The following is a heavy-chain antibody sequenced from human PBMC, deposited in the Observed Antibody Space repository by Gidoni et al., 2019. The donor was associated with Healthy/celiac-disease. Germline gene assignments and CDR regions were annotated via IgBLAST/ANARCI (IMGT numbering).Heavy chain of an antibody. CDR3: TRADGYYDAFDI. CDR2: LRSKAYGGTT. J-gene: IGHJ3*02. Sequence: EVQLVESGGGLVQPGRSLRLSCTASGFTFGDYAMSWVRQAPGKGLEWVGFLRSKAYGGTTEYAASVKGRFTISRDDSKSIAYLQMNSLKTEDTAVYYCTRADGYYDAFDIWGQGTMVTVSS. CDR1: GFTFGDYA. D-gene: IGHD5-18*01. V-gene: IGHV3-49*04.